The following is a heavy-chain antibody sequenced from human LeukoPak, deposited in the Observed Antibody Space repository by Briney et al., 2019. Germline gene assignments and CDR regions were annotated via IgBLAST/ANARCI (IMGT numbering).Heavy chain of an antibody. D-gene: IGHD4-17*01. V-gene: IGHV3-74*01. CDR1: GFTFNTYW. Sequence: GGSLRLSCAASGFTFNTYWMHWVRQAPGKGLLWVSPINPDGTVTTYADSVKGRFTISRDNSKNTLYLQMHSLRAEDTAVYYCARDEVTTPRDWGQGTLVTVSS. CDR2: INPDGTVT. CDR3: ARDEVTTPRD. J-gene: IGHJ1*01.